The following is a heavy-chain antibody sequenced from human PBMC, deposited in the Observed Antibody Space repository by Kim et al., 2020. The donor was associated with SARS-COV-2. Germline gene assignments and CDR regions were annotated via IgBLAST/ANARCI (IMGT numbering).Heavy chain of an antibody. CDR3: AILSGYCSGGSCQKIFGVSAFDI. CDR2: IYYSGST. J-gene: IGHJ3*02. Sequence: SETLSLTCTVSGGSISSSSYYWGWIRQPPGKGLEWIGSIYYSGSTYYNPSLKSRVTISVDTSKNQFSLKLSSVTAADTAVYYCAILSGYCSGGSCQKIFGVSAFDIWGQGTMVTVSS. V-gene: IGHV4-39*01. D-gene: IGHD2-15*01. CDR1: GGSISSSSYY.